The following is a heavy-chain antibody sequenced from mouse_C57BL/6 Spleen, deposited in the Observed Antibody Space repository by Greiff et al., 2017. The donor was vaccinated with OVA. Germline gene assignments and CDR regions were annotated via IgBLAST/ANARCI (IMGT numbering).Heavy chain of an antibody. J-gene: IGHJ4*01. CDR3: ARSPLDTAQATLYAMDY. V-gene: IGHV1-81*01. D-gene: IGHD3-2*02. Sequence: VQLQQSGAELARPGASVKLSCKASGYTFTSYGISWVKQRTGQGLEWIGEIYPRSGNTYYNEKFKGKATLTADKSSSTAYMELRSLTSEDSAVYFCARSPLDTAQATLYAMDYWGQGTSVTVSS. CDR1: GYTFTSYG. CDR2: IYPRSGNT.